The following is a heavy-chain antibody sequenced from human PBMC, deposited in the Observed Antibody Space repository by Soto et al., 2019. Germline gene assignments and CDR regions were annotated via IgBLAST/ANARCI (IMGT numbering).Heavy chain of an antibody. CDR1: GYTFTSYE. J-gene: IGHJ5*02. V-gene: IGHV1-8*01. D-gene: IGHD2-15*01. CDR2: MNPNSGDT. CDR3: ARGRSGHCSCGKRYRFLHP. Sequence: GASVKVSCKASGYTFTSYETIWVRQATGQGLEWVGWMNPNSGDTVHAEKFQGRVTLTRDTSISTAYMELSSLRYEDTAVYYCARGRSGHCSCGKRYRFLHPWGQGNLVTVSS.